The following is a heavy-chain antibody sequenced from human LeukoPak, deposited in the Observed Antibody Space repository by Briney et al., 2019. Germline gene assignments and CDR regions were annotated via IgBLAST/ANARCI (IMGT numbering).Heavy chain of an antibody. D-gene: IGHD6-19*01. CDR1: GGSFSGYY. V-gene: IGHV4-34*01. Sequence: PSETLSLTCAVSGGSFSGYYWTWIRQPPGKGLEWIGEINHSGSANYNPSLKSRVTISLDTSKNQFSLKLTSVTAADTAVYYCATKAYSSGNWPLDYWGQGTLVTVSS. CDR3: ATKAYSSGNWPLDY. J-gene: IGHJ4*02. CDR2: INHSGSA.